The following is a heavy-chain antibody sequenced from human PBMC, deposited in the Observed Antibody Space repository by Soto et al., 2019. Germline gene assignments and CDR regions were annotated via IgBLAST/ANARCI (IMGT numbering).Heavy chain of an antibody. CDR1: GGTFKNYG. CDR2: IIPMFGTT. CDR3: AGEIGGTGLHL. V-gene: IGHV1-69*05. J-gene: IGHJ5*02. D-gene: IGHD3-9*01. Sequence: QVQLVQSGAEVKKPGSSVKVSCRTSGGTFKNYGFSWVRQAPGQGLEWMGGIIPMFGTTNYGQIFQGILTITPDESTSTASMELSSLTPEDTAVYYCAGEIGGTGLHLWGQGTLVTVSS.